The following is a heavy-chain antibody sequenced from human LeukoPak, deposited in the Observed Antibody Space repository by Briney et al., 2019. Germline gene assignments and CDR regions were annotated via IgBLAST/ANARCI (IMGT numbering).Heavy chain of an antibody. CDR1: GFTFSSYA. Sequence: GGSLRLSCAASGFTFSSYAMSWVSQAPGKGLEWVSAISGSGGSTYYADSVKGRFTISRDNSKNTLYLQMNSLRAEDTAVYYCAKDRYSKGSPADFDYWGQGTLVTVSS. V-gene: IGHV3-23*01. D-gene: IGHD6-13*01. J-gene: IGHJ4*02. CDR2: ISGSGGST. CDR3: AKDRYSKGSPADFDY.